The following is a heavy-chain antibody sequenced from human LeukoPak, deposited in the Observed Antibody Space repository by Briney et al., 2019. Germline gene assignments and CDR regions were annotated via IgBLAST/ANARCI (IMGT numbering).Heavy chain of an antibody. CDR1: GGSVSSDNYY. V-gene: IGHV4-61*01. Sequence: PSETLSLTCTVPGGSVSSDNYYWTWIRQPPGKGLQWIGHISYSGSTNYNPSLKSRVTISLHTSKNQFSLRLSSLTAADTAVYYCARRHYYNGRAYYFLDYWGQGTLVTVSS. CDR2: ISYSGST. D-gene: IGHD3-22*01. J-gene: IGHJ4*02. CDR3: ARRHYYNGRAYYFLDY.